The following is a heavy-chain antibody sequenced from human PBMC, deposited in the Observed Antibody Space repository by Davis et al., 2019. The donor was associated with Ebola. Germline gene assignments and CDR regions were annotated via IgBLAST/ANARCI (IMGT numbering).Heavy chain of an antibody. CDR2: IIPIFGTA. CDR3: ARDSGSYYRDAFDI. V-gene: IGHV1-69*13. CDR1: GYTFTSHG. J-gene: IGHJ3*02. D-gene: IGHD1-26*01. Sequence: SVKVSCKASGYTFTSHGISWVRQAPGQGLEWMGGIIPIFGTANYAQKFQGRVTITADESTSTAYMELSSLRSEDTAVYYCARDSGSYYRDAFDIWGQGTMVTVSS.